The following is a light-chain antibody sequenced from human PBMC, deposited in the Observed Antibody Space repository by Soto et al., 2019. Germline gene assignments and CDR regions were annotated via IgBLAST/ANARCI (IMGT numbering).Light chain of an antibody. V-gene: IGKV1-5*01. CDR1: QNIRNL. CDR2: DAS. J-gene: IGKJ5*01. Sequence: DIQMTQSPSTLSAAVGDSVTITCRASQNIRNLLAWYQQKPGKAPKTLIYDASTLKTGVPSRLSGSGSGSEFNFTITGLQPDDFATYFCQQYNNYATFGQGTRLEIK. CDR3: QQYNNYAT.